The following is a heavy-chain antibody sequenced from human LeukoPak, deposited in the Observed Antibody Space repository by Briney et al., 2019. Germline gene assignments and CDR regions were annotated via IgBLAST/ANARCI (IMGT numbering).Heavy chain of an antibody. J-gene: IGHJ5*02. D-gene: IGHD3-9*01. CDR2: IYSGGST. CDR3: AREEYDILTGYLNWFDP. V-gene: IGHV3-53*01. Sequence: GGSLRLSCAASGFTVSSNYMSWVRQAPGKGLEWVSVIYSGGSTYYADSVKGRLTISRDNSKNTLNLQMNSLRAEDTAVYYCAREEYDILTGYLNWFDPWGQGTLVTVSS. CDR1: GFTVSSNY.